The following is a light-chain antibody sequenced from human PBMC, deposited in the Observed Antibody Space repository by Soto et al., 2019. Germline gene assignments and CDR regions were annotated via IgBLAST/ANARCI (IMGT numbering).Light chain of an antibody. CDR2: ANS. J-gene: IGKJ5*01. CDR1: QTVSSY. Sequence: DIQMTQSRSSLSASVGDRVNITCRASQTVSSYLNWYQQKPGTVPKLLIYANSNLQSGVPSRFSGRGFGTDFTLTISSLQPDDFATYYSQQSFTTPSVGQGTRLEI. V-gene: IGKV1-39*01. CDR3: QQSFTTPS.